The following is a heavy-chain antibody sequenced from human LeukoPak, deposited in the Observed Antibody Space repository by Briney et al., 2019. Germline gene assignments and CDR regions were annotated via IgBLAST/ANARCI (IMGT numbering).Heavy chain of an antibody. J-gene: IGHJ5*02. CDR3: ARSAVGAGKGCLDP. Sequence: LRLSCAASGFTFSSYAMSWVRQHPGKGLEWIGYIYYSGSTYYNPSLKSRVTISVDTSKNQFSLKLSSVTAAGAAVYYCARSAVGAGKGCLDPWGQGTLVTVSS. D-gene: IGHD1-26*01. V-gene: IGHV4-31*02. CDR2: IYYSGST. CDR1: GFTFSSYA.